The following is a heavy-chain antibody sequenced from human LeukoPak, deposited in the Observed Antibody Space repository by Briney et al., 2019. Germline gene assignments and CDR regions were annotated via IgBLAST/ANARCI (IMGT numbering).Heavy chain of an antibody. D-gene: IGHD3-10*01. CDR2: ISGSAVST. CDR3: AKDDAWLRFGE. Sequence: GGSLRLSCAASGLTFSSFGMTWVRQAPGKGLEWVSAISGSAVSTFYADSVKGRFTIPRDNSKNTLYLEVISLTAEDTAVYYCAKDDAWLRFGEWSQGTLVTVSS. CDR1: GLTFSSFG. J-gene: IGHJ4*02. V-gene: IGHV3-23*01.